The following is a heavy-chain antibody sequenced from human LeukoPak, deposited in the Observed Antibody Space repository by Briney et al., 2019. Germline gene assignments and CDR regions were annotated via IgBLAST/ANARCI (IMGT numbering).Heavy chain of an antibody. CDR3: ARVWNWFDP. V-gene: IGHV4-59*01. CDR1: GGSISSYY. Sequence: SETLSLTCTVSGGSISSYYWSWLRQPPGKGLEWIGYIYYSGSTNYNPSLKSRVTISVDTSKNQFSLKLSSVTAADTAVYYCARVWNWFDPWGQGTLVTVSS. D-gene: IGHD2-21*01. J-gene: IGHJ5*02. CDR2: IYYSGST.